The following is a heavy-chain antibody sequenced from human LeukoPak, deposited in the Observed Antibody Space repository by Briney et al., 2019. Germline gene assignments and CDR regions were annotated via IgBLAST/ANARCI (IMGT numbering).Heavy chain of an antibody. J-gene: IGHJ6*02. V-gene: IGHV3-11*01. CDR1: GFTFSDYY. CDR3: ARVLLVHDYYYGMDV. Sequence: GGSLRLSCAASGFTFSDYYMSWIRQAPGKGLEWVSYISSSGSTIYYADSVKGRFTISRDNAKNSLYLQMNSLRAEDTAVYYCARVLLVHDYYYGMDVWGQGTTVTVSS. CDR2: ISSSGSTI. D-gene: IGHD3-16*01.